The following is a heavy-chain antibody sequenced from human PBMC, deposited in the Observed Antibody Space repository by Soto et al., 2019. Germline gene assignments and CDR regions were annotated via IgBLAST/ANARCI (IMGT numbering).Heavy chain of an antibody. CDR2: ISGSGGST. Sequence: EVQLLESGGGLVQPGGSLRLSCAASGFTFSSYAMSWVRQAPGKGLEWVSAISGSGGSTYYADSVKGRFTISRDNSKHPQYLQLSSLRAEETAVFYCAKDGVITVGGVIAPYFRHWGHGPLVTLAS. D-gene: IGHD3-16*02. V-gene: IGHV3-23*01. CDR1: GFTFSSYA. J-gene: IGHJ1*01. CDR3: AKDGVITVGGVIAPYFRH.